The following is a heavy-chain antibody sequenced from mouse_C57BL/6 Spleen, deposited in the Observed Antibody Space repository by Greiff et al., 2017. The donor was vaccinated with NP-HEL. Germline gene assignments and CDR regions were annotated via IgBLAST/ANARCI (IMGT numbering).Heavy chain of an antibody. D-gene: IGHD1-1*01. V-gene: IGHV1-50*01. CDR1: GYTFTSYW. CDR3: ARIPRYYGSPIDY. Sequence: LQQSGAELVKPGASVKLSCKASGYTFTSYWMQWVKQRPGQGLEWIGEIDPSDSYTNYNQKFKGKATLTVDTSPSTAYMQLSSLTSEDSAVYYCARIPRYYGSPIDYWGQGTTLTVSS. J-gene: IGHJ2*01. CDR2: IDPSDSYT.